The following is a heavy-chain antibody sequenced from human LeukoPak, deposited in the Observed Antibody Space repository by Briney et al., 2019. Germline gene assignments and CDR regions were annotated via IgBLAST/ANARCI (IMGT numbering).Heavy chain of an antibody. Sequence: GGSLRLSCAASGFTFSSYAMSWVRQAPGKGLEWVSAISGSGGSTYYADSVKGRFTISRDNSKNTLYLQMNSLRAEDTAVYYCAKDRIIIMIVVVGSGMDVWGQGTTVTVSS. J-gene: IGHJ6*02. V-gene: IGHV3-23*01. CDR1: GFTFSSYA. CDR2: ISGSGGST. CDR3: AKDRIIIMIVVVGSGMDV. D-gene: IGHD3-22*01.